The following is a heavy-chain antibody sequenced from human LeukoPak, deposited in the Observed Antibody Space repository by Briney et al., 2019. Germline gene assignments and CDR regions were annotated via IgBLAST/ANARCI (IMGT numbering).Heavy chain of an antibody. CDR2: IYYSGST. CDR1: GGSITSSIYY. CDR3: ASRSSTYAYNWFDP. Sequence: SETLSLTCTASGGSITSSIYYWDWIRQPPGKGLEWIGSIYYSGSTYYNPSLKSRVTISVNTSKNQFSLKLTSVTAADTAVYYCASRSSTYAYNWFDPWGQGTLVTVSS. V-gene: IGHV4-39*01. D-gene: IGHD2-2*01. J-gene: IGHJ5*02.